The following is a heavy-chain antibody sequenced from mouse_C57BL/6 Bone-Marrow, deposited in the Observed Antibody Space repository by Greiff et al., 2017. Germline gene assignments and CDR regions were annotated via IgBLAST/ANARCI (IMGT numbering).Heavy chain of an antibody. V-gene: IGHV14-4*01. Sequence: VQLQQSGAELVRPGASVKLSCTASGFTITDDYMHWVKQRPEQGLEWIGWIDPENGDTDYASKFQGKATITADTSSNTAYLQLSSLTSEDTAVYYCTTPYLLCRPGFAYWGQGTLVTVSA. CDR3: TTPYLLCRPGFAY. J-gene: IGHJ3*01. CDR2: IDPENGDT. CDR1: GFTITDDY. D-gene: IGHD2-1*01.